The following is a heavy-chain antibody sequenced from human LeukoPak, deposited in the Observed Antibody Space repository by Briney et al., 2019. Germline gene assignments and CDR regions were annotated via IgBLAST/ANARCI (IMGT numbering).Heavy chain of an antibody. J-gene: IGHJ3*02. D-gene: IGHD5-12*01. Sequence: GGSLRLSCAASGFTFSSYSMNWVRQAPGKGLGWVSSISSSSSYIYYADSVKGRFTISRDNAKNSLYLQMNSLRAEDTAVYYCARDTFSGYANDAFDIWGQGTMVTVSS. V-gene: IGHV3-21*01. CDR3: ARDTFSGYANDAFDI. CDR2: ISSSSSYI. CDR1: GFTFSSYS.